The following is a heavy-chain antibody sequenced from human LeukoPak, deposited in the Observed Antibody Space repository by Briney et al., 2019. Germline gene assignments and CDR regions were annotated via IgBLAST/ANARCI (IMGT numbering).Heavy chain of an antibody. J-gene: IGHJ6*02. CDR3: AKGIEVVVAATSSYYYGMDV. CDR2: ITGNGGST. V-gene: IGHV3-23*01. Sequence: GGSLRLSCVASGFTFSIYVMSWVRQAPGKGLEWASSITGNGGSTYYTDSVKGRFTISRDNSKNTLYLQMNSLRAEDTAVYYCAKGIEVVVAATSSYYYGMDVWGQGTTVTVSS. CDR1: GFTFSIYV. D-gene: IGHD2-15*01.